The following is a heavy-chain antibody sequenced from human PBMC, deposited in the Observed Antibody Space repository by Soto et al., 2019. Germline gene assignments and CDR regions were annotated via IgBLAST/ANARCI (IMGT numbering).Heavy chain of an antibody. Sequence: QVQLVQSGAEVKKPGAAVKLSCKTSGYTFTSYAVHWVRQAPGQRLEWMGWNNGGNANTKYSQKFQDRVTITRDTSASTAYMELSSLTSEDTGVYYCARAEELIFGVVVIMDVWGRGTTVTVSS. D-gene: IGHD3-3*01. V-gene: IGHV1-3*01. CDR2: NNGGNANT. CDR3: ARAEELIFGVVVIMDV. J-gene: IGHJ6*04. CDR1: GYTFTSYA.